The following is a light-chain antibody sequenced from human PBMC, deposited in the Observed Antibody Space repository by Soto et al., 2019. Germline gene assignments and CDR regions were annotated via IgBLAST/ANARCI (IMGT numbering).Light chain of an antibody. Sequence: DIQMTQSPSTLSASVGDRVTITCRASQSISNWLAWYQQKPGKAPKLLIYKTSTLESGFPSSFSGSGSGTEFTLTITSLQPDDFATDHCQQYNSFPGTFGQGTKVEIK. V-gene: IGKV1-5*03. J-gene: IGKJ1*01. CDR3: QQYNSFPGT. CDR2: KTS. CDR1: QSISNW.